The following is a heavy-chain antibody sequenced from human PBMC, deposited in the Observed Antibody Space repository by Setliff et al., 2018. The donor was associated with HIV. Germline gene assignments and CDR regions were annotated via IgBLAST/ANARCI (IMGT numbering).Heavy chain of an antibody. D-gene: IGHD3-10*01. V-gene: IGHV4-4*09. J-gene: IGHJ5*02. CDR1: GDSISTDY. Sequence: SETLSLTCTVSGDSISTDYWTWIRQPPGKGLEWIGYIYNSASTSYNPSLKSRVTISVDTSKNQFSLKLSSVTAADTAVYYCARGRMGYYGSGSYLPWGQGMLVTVSS. CDR2: IYNSAST. CDR3: ARGRMGYYGSGSYLP.